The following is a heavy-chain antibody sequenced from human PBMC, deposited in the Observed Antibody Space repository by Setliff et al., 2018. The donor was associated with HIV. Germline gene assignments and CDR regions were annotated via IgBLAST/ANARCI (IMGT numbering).Heavy chain of an antibody. CDR3: AKDVLVGGTYRLVPDY. D-gene: IGHD3-9*01. Sequence: GGSLRLSCTASGFTFGDYAMSWVRQAPGKGLEWVGFIRRKAYGGTTEYYVDSVKGRFTISRDNSKNTLYLQMNSLRAEDTAVYYCAKDVLVGGTYRLVPDYWGQGTLVTSPQ. CDR1: GFTFGDYA. J-gene: IGHJ4*02. V-gene: IGHV3-49*04. CDR2: IRRKAYGGTT.